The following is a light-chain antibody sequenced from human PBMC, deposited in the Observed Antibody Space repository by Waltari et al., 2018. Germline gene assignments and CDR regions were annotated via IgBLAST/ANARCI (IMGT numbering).Light chain of an antibody. CDR2: SAS. CDR1: QSVNSN. Sequence: EMVMTQSPATMSVSPGERATLSCRASQSVNSNLAWYQQKPGQAPSLLIYSASTMATGVPARCSGIEYRTEFTLSISSMQSEDIAVYYSQQYKNWRQWTFSKGTKVDSK. CDR3: QQYKNWRQWT. V-gene: IGKV3-15*01. J-gene: IGKJ1*01.